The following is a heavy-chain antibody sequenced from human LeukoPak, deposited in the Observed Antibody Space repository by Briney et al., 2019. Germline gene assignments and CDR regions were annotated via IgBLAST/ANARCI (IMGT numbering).Heavy chain of an antibody. D-gene: IGHD2/OR15-2a*01. CDR3: AKALLLSNYYYYYMDV. J-gene: IGHJ6*03. CDR2: IRYDGSNK. CDR1: GFTFSSYG. V-gene: IGHV3-30*02. Sequence: GGSLRLSCAASGFTFSSYGMHWVRQAPGKGLEWVAFIRYDGSNKYYADSVKGRFTISRDNSKNTLYLQMNSLRAEDTAVYYCAKALLLSNYYYYYMDVWGKGTTVTVSS.